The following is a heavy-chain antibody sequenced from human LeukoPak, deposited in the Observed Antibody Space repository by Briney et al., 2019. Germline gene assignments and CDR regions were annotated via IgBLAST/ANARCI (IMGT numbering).Heavy chain of an antibody. CDR3: TTDQGVAGWAN. D-gene: IGHD3-3*01. CDR1: GFTFSYYW. J-gene: IGHJ4*02. Sequence: GGSLRLSCAASGFTFSYYWIHWVRQAPGKGLEWVCRIKSKTDGGTTDYAAPVKGRFTISRADSKNTLYVQMNSLKSEDTAVYYCTTDQGVAGWANWGQGALVTVSS. CDR2: IKSKTDGGTT. V-gene: IGHV3-15*01.